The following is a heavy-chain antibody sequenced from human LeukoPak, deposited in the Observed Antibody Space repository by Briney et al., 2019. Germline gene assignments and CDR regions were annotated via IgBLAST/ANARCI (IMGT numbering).Heavy chain of an antibody. CDR2: INHSGST. J-gene: IGHJ3*02. CDR1: GGSFSGYY. V-gene: IGHV4-34*01. Sequence: SETLSLTCAVYGGSFSGYYWSWIRQPPGKGLEWIGEINHSGSTNYNPSLKSRVTISVDTSKNQFSLKLSSVTAADTAVYYCARAPRRVAIFGVAHDAFDIWGQGTMVTVSS. CDR3: ARAPRRVAIFGVAHDAFDI. D-gene: IGHD3-3*01.